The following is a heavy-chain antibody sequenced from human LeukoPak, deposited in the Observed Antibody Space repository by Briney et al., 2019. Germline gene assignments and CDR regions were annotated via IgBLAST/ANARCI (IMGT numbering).Heavy chain of an antibody. CDR3: ARDQGPLNYDFNRPSYNWFDP. CDR2: INPSGSIT. D-gene: IGHD3-3*01. CDR1: GYPFTTSY. J-gene: IGHJ5*02. V-gene: IGHV1-46*01. Sequence: SVKLSCKASGYPFTTSYMHWMRQAPGHRLEWMGIINPSGSITRYAQKFQGRVTMTRDMSTSTVYMELSSLRSEDTAVYYCARDQGPLNYDFNRPSYNWFDPWAREPWSPSPQ.